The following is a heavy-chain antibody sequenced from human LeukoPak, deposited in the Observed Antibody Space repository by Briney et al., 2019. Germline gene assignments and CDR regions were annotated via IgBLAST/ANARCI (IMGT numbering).Heavy chain of an antibody. J-gene: IGHJ4*02. Sequence: SETLSLTCTVSGGSISSSSYYWGWIRQPPGKGLEWIGIIHYSGSTYYNPSLKSRVTISINTSKNQFSLKLSSVTAADTAVYYCARDRGYSYDLDYWGQGTLVTVSS. D-gene: IGHD5-18*01. CDR2: IHYSGST. V-gene: IGHV4-39*07. CDR3: ARDRGYSYDLDY. CDR1: GGSISSSSYY.